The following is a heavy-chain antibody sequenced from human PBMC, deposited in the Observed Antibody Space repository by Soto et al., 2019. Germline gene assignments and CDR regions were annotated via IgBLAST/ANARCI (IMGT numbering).Heavy chain of an antibody. Sequence: ASVTVSCKASGYTFTSYGIIWVRQAPGQGLEWMGWISAYNGNTNYAQKLQGRVTMTTDTSTSTAYMELRSLRSDDTAVYYCLVAVAGTVYFDYWGQGTLVTVSS. CDR2: ISAYNGNT. V-gene: IGHV1-18*01. CDR3: LVAVAGTVYFDY. J-gene: IGHJ4*02. CDR1: GYTFTSYG. D-gene: IGHD6-19*01.